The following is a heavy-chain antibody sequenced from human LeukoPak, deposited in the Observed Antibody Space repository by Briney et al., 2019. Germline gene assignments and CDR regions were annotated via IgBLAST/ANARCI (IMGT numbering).Heavy chain of an antibody. CDR3: ARGEQLGELEFDY. J-gene: IGHJ4*02. Sequence: SVKVSCKASGGTFSSYAISWVRQAPGQGLEWMGGIIPIFGTADYAQKFQGRVTITTDESTSTAYMELSSLRSEDTAVYYCARGEQLGELEFDYWGQGTLVTVSS. V-gene: IGHV1-69*05. CDR2: IIPIFGTA. CDR1: GGTFSSYA. D-gene: IGHD1-7*01.